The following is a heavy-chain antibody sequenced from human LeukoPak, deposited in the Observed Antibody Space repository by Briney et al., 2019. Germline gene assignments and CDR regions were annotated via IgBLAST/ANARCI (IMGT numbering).Heavy chain of an antibody. J-gene: IGHJ6*03. Sequence: SETLSLTCTVSGGSISSHYWSWIRQPPGKGLEWIGYIYYSGSTNYNPSLKSRVTISVDTSKNQFSLKLSSVTAADTAVYYCAREIDFWSGYYMDVWGKGTTVTDSS. V-gene: IGHV4-59*11. CDR3: AREIDFWSGYYMDV. D-gene: IGHD3-3*01. CDR1: GGSISSHY. CDR2: IYYSGST.